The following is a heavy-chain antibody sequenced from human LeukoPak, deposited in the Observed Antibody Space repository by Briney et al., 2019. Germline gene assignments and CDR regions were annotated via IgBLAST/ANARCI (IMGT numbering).Heavy chain of an antibody. J-gene: IGHJ5*02. CDR1: GGSISSSY. CDR2: IHTSGNI. Sequence: ETLSLTCTVSGGSISSSYWSWIRQPPGKGLEWIGYIHTSGNINYNPSLNSRVTMSMDTSKSQFSLKLSSVTAADTAVYYCARLVVTSSANWFDPWGQGTLALVSS. D-gene: IGHD2-21*02. CDR3: ARLVVTSSANWFDP. V-gene: IGHV4-4*09.